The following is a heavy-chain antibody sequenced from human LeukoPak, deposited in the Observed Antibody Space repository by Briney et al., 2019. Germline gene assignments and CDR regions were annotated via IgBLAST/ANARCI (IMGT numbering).Heavy chain of an antibody. V-gene: IGHV3-48*04. CDR1: GFTFSSYS. CDR3: ARGQVGATARAYYYYMDV. CDR2: ISSSSSTI. Sequence: GGSLRLSCAASGFTFSSYSMNWVRQAPGKGLEWVSYISSSSSTIYYADSVKGRFTISRDNAKNTLYLQMNSLRAEDTAVYYCARGQVGATARAYYYYMDVWGKGTTVTVSS. J-gene: IGHJ6*03. D-gene: IGHD1-26*01.